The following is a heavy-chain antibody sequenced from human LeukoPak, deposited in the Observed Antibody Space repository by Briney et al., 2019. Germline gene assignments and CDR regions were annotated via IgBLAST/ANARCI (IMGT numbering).Heavy chain of an antibody. Sequence: ASVKVSCKASGYTFTSYGISWVRQAPGQGLEWMGWISAYNGNTNYAQKLQGRVTMTTDTSTSTAYMELRSLRSDDTAVYYCARARQTYCTTGVCYIKMGDAFDIWGQGTMVTVSS. D-gene: IGHD2-8*01. J-gene: IGHJ3*02. CDR3: ARARQTYCTTGVCYIKMGDAFDI. V-gene: IGHV1-18*01. CDR1: GYTFTSYG. CDR2: ISAYNGNT.